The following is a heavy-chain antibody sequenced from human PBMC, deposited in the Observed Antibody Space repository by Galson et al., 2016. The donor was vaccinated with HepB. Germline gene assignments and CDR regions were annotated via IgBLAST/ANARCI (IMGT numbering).Heavy chain of an antibody. D-gene: IGHD6-19*01. J-gene: IGHJ4*02. CDR2: IIPMFGTA. Sequence: APGQGLEWMGGIIPMFGTANYAQKFQGRVTITADESTSTAYMELSSLRSEDTAVYYCARDRFVSGGSAVAWGQGTLVTVSS. CDR3: ARDRFVSGGSAVA. V-gene: IGHV1-69*01.